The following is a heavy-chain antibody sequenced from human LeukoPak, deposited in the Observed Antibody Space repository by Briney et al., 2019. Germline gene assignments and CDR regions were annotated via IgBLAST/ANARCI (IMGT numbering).Heavy chain of an antibody. CDR1: GYTFSGYY. J-gene: IGHJ4*02. CDR3: ARSSEVAAMGFDY. V-gene: IGHV1-2*04. D-gene: IGHD5-12*01. Sequence: ASVKVSCKASGYTFSGYYMHWVRQAPGQGLEWMGWINPNSGGANYAQKFQGWVTMTRDTSVSIAYMELSRLKSDDTAVYYCARSSEVAAMGFDYWGQGTLVTVSS. CDR2: INPNSGGA.